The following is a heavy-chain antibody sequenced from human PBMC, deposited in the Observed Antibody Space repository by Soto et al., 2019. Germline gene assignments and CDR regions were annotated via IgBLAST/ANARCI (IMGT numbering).Heavy chain of an antibody. CDR2: IYYSGST. CDR1: GGSISSSSYY. J-gene: IGHJ3*02. V-gene: IGHV4-39*01. CDR3: ARRSLVATISPAFDI. D-gene: IGHD5-12*01. Sequence: QLQLQESGPGLVKPSETLSLTCTVSGGSISSSSYYWGWIRQPPGKGLEWIGSIYYSGSTYYNPSLKSRVTIXXDXSXXQFSLKLSSVTAADTAVYYCARRSLVATISPAFDIWGQGTMVTVSS.